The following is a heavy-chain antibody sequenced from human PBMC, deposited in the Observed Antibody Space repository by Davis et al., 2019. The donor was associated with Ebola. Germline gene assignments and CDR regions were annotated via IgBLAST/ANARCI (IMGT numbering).Heavy chain of an antibody. CDR3: ARDDYYGSRLSSPMGDY. J-gene: IGHJ4*02. CDR1: GFTFSSYT. D-gene: IGHD3-10*01. CDR2: ISYDGSNK. V-gene: IGHV3-30-3*01. Sequence: GESLKISCAASGFTFSSYTMHWVRQAPGKGLEWVTVISYDGSNKFYADSAKGRFTISRDNSKNKLYLQMNSLRAEDTAVYYCARDDYYGSRLSSPMGDYWGQGTLVTVSS.